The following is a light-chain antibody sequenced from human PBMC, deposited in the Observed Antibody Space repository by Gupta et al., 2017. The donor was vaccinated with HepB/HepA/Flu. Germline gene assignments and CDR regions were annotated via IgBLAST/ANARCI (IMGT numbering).Light chain of an antibody. J-gene: IGKJ4*01. CDR3: QQYYGTPLT. V-gene: IGKV4-1*01. Sequence: DIVMTQSPDSLDLSLGERATINCKSSQSVIYSSNNKNYLAWYQQKAGQPPKLLIYWASTRESGAPDRFSGSGSGTDFTLTISSLQAEDVAVYFCQQYYGTPLTFGGGTKVEI. CDR2: WAS. CDR1: QSVIYSSNNKNY.